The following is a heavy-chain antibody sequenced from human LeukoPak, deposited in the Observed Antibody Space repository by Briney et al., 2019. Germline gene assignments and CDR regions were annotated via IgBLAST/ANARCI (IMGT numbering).Heavy chain of an antibody. CDR2: IYYSGST. D-gene: IGHD2-15*01. Sequence: PSETLSLTCTVSGGSISSYYWSWIRQPPGKGLEWIGYIYYSGSTNYNPSLKSRVTISVDTSKNQFSLKLSSVTAADTAVYYCARVGGYCSGGSCFGNRFDPWGQGTLVTVSS. CDR1: GGSISSYY. V-gene: IGHV4-59*01. CDR3: ARVGGYCSGGSCFGNRFDP. J-gene: IGHJ5*02.